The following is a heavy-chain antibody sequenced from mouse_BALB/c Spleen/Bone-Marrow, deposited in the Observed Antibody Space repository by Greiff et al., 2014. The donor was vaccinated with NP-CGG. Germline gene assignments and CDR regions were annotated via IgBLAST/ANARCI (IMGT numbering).Heavy chain of an antibody. CDR2: ISGGGSYT. V-gene: IGHV5-9-2*01. CDR1: GFTFSNYG. D-gene: IGHD2-4*01. Sequence: EVKLVESGGGLVKSGGSLKLSCAASGFTFSNYGMSWVRQTPEKRLEWVATISGGGSYTFYSDSVKGRFTISRDNAKNSLYLQLSSLRSEDTALYYCARHAYYDQTEVSFVYWGQGTLVTVSA. J-gene: IGHJ3*01. CDR3: ARHAYYDQTEVSFVY.